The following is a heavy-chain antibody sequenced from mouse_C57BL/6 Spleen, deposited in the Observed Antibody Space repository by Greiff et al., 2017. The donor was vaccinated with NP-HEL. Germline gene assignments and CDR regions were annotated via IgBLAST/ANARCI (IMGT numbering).Heavy chain of an antibody. Sequence: EVQLQQSGPELVKPGASVKISCKASGYTFTDYYMNWVKQSHGKSLEWIGDINPNNGGTSYNQKFKGKATLTVDKSSSTAYMELRSLTSEDSAVYYCARNGSSRGWYFDVWGTGTTVTVSS. CDR1: GYTFTDYY. D-gene: IGHD1-1*01. CDR2: INPNNGGT. J-gene: IGHJ1*03. V-gene: IGHV1-26*01. CDR3: ARNGSSRGWYFDV.